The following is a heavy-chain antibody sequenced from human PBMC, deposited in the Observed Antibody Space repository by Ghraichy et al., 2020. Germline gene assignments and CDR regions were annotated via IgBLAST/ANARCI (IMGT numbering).Heavy chain of an antibody. CDR2: INHSGST. Sequence: SETLSLTCAVYGGSFSGYYWSWIRQPPGKGLEWIGEINHSGSTNYNPSLKSRVTISVDTSKNQFSLKLSSVTAADTAVYYCATTYYDILTGPGHFFDYWGQGTLVTVSS. CDR3: ATTYYDILTGPGHFFDY. D-gene: IGHD3-9*01. V-gene: IGHV4-34*01. J-gene: IGHJ4*02. CDR1: GGSFSGYY.